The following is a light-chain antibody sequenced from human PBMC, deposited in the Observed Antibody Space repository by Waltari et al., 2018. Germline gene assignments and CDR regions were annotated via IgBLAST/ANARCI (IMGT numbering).Light chain of an antibody. V-gene: IGKV1-39*01. CDR2: AAS. CDR3: QQSYSSPRT. CDR1: QSISSY. Sequence: TGRASQSISSYLNWDQQKPGKAPKLLISAASSLQSGVPSRFSGSGSGTDFTLTISSLQPEDFATYYCQQSYSSPRTFGQGTKVEIK. J-gene: IGKJ1*01.